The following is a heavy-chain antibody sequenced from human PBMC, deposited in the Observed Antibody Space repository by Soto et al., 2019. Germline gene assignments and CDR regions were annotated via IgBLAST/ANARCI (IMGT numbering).Heavy chain of an antibody. CDR3: ARVPFGGNWFDT. V-gene: IGHV3-66*01. CDR1: GFTVGTNY. D-gene: IGHD3-10*01. J-gene: IGHJ5*02. CDR2: IYAGGSR. Sequence: LRLSCAASGFTVGTNYMTWVRQAPGKGLEWVSVIYAGGSRYYADSVKGRFTISRDISKNTQYLQMDSLRAEDTAVYYCARVPFGGNWFDTWGQGTLVTV.